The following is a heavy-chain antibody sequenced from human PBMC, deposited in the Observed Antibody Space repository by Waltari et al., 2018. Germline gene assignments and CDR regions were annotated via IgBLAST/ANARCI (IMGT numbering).Heavy chain of an antibody. CDR3: GRSYGWAFGM. J-gene: IGHJ3*02. Sequence: EVQLVESGGGLVQPGGSLRLSCAASGFTFSDYWMNWVRQAPGRGLEWVGSIKPDGSDKYYVEYVKGRFSISRDNAKNSLYLQMNSLRAEDTTVYYCGRSYGWAFGMSGQGTMVIVSS. CDR1: GFTFSDYW. CDR2: IKPDGSDK. V-gene: IGHV3-7*02. D-gene: IGHD3-10*01.